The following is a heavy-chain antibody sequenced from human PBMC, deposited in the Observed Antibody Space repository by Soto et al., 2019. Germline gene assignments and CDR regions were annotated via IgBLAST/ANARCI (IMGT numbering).Heavy chain of an antibody. Sequence: GGSLRLSCAASGFTFSSYAMSWVRQAPGKGLEWVSAISGSGGSTYYADSVKGRFTISRDNSKNTLYLQMNSLRAEDTAVYYCAKDGSQDSSGWYVHFDYWGQGTLVTVSS. CDR3: AKDGSQDSSGWYVHFDY. J-gene: IGHJ4*02. CDR1: GFTFSSYA. D-gene: IGHD6-19*01. V-gene: IGHV3-23*01. CDR2: ISGSGGST.